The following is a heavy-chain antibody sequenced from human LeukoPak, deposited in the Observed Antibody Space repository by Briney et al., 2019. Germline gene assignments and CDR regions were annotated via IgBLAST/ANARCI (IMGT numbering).Heavy chain of an antibody. J-gene: IGHJ4*02. CDR1: GYTFTSYA. CDR3: ARAPTNWTYPRIYFDY. D-gene: IGHD1-7*01. Sequence: ASVKVSCKASGYTFTSYAMHWVRQAPGQRLEWMGWINAGNGNTKYSQKFQGRVTITRDTSASTAYMELSSLRSEDTAVYCCARAPTNWTYPRIYFDYWGQGTLVTVSS. CDR2: INAGNGNT. V-gene: IGHV1-3*01.